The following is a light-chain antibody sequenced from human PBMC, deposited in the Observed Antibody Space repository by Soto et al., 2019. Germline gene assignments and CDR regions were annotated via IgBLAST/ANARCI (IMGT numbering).Light chain of an antibody. CDR1: QGISRW. CDR2: AAS. Sequence: DIQMTQSPSSVSASVGDRITITCRASQGISRWSAWYQQKPERAPKLLIYAASNLQSGVPSRFSGSGSGTDFTLTITSLQAEDFATYHCQQAYNFPFTFGPGTKVDI. J-gene: IGKJ3*01. V-gene: IGKV1-12*01. CDR3: QQAYNFPFT.